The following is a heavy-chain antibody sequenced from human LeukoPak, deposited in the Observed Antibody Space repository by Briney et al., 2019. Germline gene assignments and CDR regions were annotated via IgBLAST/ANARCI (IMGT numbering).Heavy chain of an antibody. CDR3: ARDDCSTSSCQKRQDWFDP. D-gene: IGHD2-2*01. J-gene: IGHJ5*02. CDR1: GLTLTTYG. Sequence: RESLRLSCVPYGLTLTTYGMNWVRHPQGKGLEWVSYISRSITTIYYTDSVKGRFTISRENTEHSLYLQMNCLRAEDTTVYYCARDDCSTSSCQKRQDWFDPWGQRTLVTVSS. V-gene: IGHV3-48*01. CDR2: ISRSITTI.